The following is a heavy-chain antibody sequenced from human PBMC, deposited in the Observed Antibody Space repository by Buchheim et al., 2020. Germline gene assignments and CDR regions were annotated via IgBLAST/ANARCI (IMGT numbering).Heavy chain of an antibody. CDR3: ARDFWSGYYVGYYYGMDV. V-gene: IGHV4-61*01. J-gene: IGHJ6*02. CDR1: GGSVSSGSYY. D-gene: IGHD3-3*01. Sequence: QVQLQESGPGLVKPSETLSLTCTVSGGSVSSGSYYWSWIRQPPGKGLEWIGYIYYSGSTHYNPSLKSRVTLSEDPYKNQLLLKLSSVTAVDTAVYYCARDFWSGYYVGYYYGMDVWGQGTT. CDR2: IYYSGST.